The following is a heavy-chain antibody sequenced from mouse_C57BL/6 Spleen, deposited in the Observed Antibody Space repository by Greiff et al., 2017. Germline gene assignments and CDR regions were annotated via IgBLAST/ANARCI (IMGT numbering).Heavy chain of an antibody. Sequence: VKLQESGPGLVQPSQSLSITCTVSGFSLTSYGVHWVRQSPGKGLEWLGVIWSGGSTDYNAAFISRLSISKDNSKSQVFFKLNSLQADDTAIYYCARTGYYGSSYGGYFDVWGTGTTVTVSS. D-gene: IGHD1-1*01. J-gene: IGHJ1*03. V-gene: IGHV2-2*01. CDR3: ARTGYYGSSYGGYFDV. CDR2: IWSGGST. CDR1: GFSLTSYG.